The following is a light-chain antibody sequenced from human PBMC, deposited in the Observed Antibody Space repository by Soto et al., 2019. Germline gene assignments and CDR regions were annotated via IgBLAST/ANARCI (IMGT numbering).Light chain of an antibody. Sequence: IDVTQSPSSLSTSVGDTVTKTCQASQDISNYLNWYQHKPGKAPRLLIYDVSNLPGGVPSRFSGSGSGTDFTLTISSLQPEDFATYYCQLSYNTPRTFGQGTRLEIK. J-gene: IGKJ5*01. V-gene: IGKV1-39*01. CDR2: DVS. CDR3: QLSYNTPRT. CDR1: QDISNY.